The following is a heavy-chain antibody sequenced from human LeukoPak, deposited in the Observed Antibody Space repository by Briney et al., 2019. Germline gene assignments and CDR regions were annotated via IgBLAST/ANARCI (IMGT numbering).Heavy chain of an antibody. D-gene: IGHD3-16*01. CDR2: INPNSGGT. CDR3: ARGGRGITTFLLLDDY. V-gene: IGHV1-2*02. CDR1: GYTFTGYY. Sequence: ASVKVSCKASGYTFTGYYMHWVRQAPGQGLEWMGWINPNSGGTNYAQKFQGRVTMTRDTSISTAYMELSRLRSDDTAVYYCARGGRGITTFLLLDDYGGQGTLVTVSS. J-gene: IGHJ4*02.